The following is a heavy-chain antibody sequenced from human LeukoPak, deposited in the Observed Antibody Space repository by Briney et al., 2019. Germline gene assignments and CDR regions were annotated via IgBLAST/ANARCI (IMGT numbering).Heavy chain of an antibody. CDR2: ISYDGSNK. CDR3: AKVDATYYDYVTSFFDY. J-gene: IGHJ4*02. CDR1: GFTFSSYG. Sequence: GGSLRLSCAASGFTFSSYGMHWVRQAPGKGLEWVAVISYDGSNKYYADSVKGRFTISRDSSKNTLYLQMNSLRAEDTAVYYCAKVDATYYDYVTSFFDYWGQGTLVTVSS. D-gene: IGHD3-16*01. V-gene: IGHV3-30*18.